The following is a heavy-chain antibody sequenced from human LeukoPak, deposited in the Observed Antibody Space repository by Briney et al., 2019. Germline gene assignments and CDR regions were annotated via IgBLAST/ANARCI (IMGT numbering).Heavy chain of an antibody. D-gene: IGHD6-6*01. CDR2: IYYSGST. V-gene: IGHV4-61*08. CDR3: AREGQQLVPPFDY. CDR1: GGSISSGDYY. J-gene: IGHJ4*02. Sequence: SETLSLTCTVSGGSISSGDYYWSWIRQPPGKGLEWIGYIYYSGSTNYNPSLESRVTISVDTSKNQFSLQLTSLTAADTAVYYCAREGQQLVPPFDYWGQGTLVTVSS.